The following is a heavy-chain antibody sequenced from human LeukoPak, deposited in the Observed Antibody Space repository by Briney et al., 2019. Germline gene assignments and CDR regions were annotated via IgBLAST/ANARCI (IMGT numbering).Heavy chain of an antibody. CDR1: GFTFSNYG. V-gene: IGHV3-23*01. Sequence: GGSLRLSCAASGFTFSNYGMSWVRQAPGKGLEWVSIITGSGGSTYYADSVKGRFTISRDNSKNTLYLQMNSLRAEDTAVNYCAKCGTYYYYMDVWGKGTTVTVSS. D-gene: IGHD6-25*01. J-gene: IGHJ6*03. CDR3: AKCGTYYYYMDV. CDR2: ITGSGGST.